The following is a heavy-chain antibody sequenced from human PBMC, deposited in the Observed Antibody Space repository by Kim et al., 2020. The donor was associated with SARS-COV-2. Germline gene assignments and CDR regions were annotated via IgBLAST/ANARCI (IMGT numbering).Heavy chain of an antibody. CDR3: SSSTEGAYFDY. Sequence: GGSLRLSCAVSGSSVRSSYMTWVRQAPGKGLEWVSAIHDAGSTYYADSVKGRFTISRDIPKDTLYLQMNSLRAEDTAVYYCSSSTEGAYFDYWGQGSLVT. CDR1: GSSVRSSY. V-gene: IGHV3-53*01. D-gene: IGHD3-16*01. CDR2: IHDAGST. J-gene: IGHJ4*02.